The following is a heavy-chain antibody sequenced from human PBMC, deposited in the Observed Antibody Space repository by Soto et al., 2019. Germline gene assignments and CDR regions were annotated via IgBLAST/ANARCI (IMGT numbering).Heavy chain of an antibody. D-gene: IGHD3-16*02. V-gene: IGHV4-59*02. CDR3: ARGQRDYDYIWGSYRYFLTPGDAFDI. Sequence: SETLSLTCSFSGDSVTSHYLTWIRQSPEKGLEWIGYMHYTGFSHYNPSLKSRLTISVDTAKNQFTLQLTSVTAADTAVYYCARGQRDYDYIWGSYRYFLTPGDAFDIWGQGTMVTVSS. CDR2: MHYTGFS. J-gene: IGHJ3*02. CDR1: GDSVTSHY.